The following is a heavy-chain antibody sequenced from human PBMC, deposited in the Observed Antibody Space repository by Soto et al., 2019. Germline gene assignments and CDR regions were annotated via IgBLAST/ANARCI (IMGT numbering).Heavy chain of an antibody. J-gene: IGHJ3*02. CDR1: GGSISSGGYY. CDR2: IYYSGST. Sequence: PSETLSLTCTVSGGSISSGGYYWSWIRQHPGKGLEWIGYIYYSGSTYYNPSLKSRVTISVDTSKNQFSLKLSSVTAADTAVYYCARDRYYYDSSGYQVWDAFDIWGQGTMVTVSS. D-gene: IGHD3-22*01. CDR3: ARDRYYYDSSGYQVWDAFDI. V-gene: IGHV4-31*03.